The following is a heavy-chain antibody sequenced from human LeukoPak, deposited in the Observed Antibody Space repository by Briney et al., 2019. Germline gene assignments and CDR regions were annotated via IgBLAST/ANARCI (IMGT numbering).Heavy chain of an antibody. CDR2: ISYDGSNK. Sequence: PGGSLRLSCAASGFTFSSYGMHWVRQAPGKGLEWVSVISYDGSNKYYADSVKGQFTISRDNSKNTLYLQMNSLRAEDTAVYCCAKDHYDYVWGSYRYTGYFDYWGQGTLVTVSS. D-gene: IGHD3-16*02. CDR1: GFTFSSYG. J-gene: IGHJ4*02. CDR3: AKDHYDYVWGSYRYTGYFDY. V-gene: IGHV3-30*18.